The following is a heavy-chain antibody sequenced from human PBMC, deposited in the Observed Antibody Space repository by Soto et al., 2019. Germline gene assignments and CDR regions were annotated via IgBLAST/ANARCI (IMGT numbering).Heavy chain of an antibody. D-gene: IGHD5-12*01. J-gene: IGHJ4*02. CDR1: GGSISSSSYY. CDR3: ARGNTGYGNFDS. CDR2: IYYSGST. V-gene: IGHV4-39*01. Sequence: PSETLSLTCTVSGGSISSSSYYWGWIRQPPGKGLEWIGSIYYSGSTYYNPSLKSRVTISVDTSKNQFSLKLSSVTAADTAVYYCARGNTGYGNFDSWGQGTLVTVSS.